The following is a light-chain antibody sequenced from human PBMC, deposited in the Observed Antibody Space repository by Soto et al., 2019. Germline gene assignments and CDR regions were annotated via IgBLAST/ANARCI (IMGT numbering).Light chain of an antibody. CDR3: QKYNSAPRIFT. CDR1: QGISNY. V-gene: IGKV1-27*01. CDR2: AAS. Sequence: DIQMTQSPSSLSASVGDRVTITCRASQGISNYLAWYQQKPGKVPKLLIYAASTLQSGVPSRFSGSGSGTDFTLTISSLQPEDVATYYCQKYNSAPRIFTFGPWTKVDIK. J-gene: IGKJ3*01.